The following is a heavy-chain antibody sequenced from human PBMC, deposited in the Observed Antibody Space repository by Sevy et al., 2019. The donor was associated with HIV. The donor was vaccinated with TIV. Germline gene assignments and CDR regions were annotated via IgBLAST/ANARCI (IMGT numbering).Heavy chain of an antibody. CDR2: MKQDGSEE. CDR1: GFSFSIYW. V-gene: IGHV3-7*01. D-gene: IGHD5-18*01. CDR3: VREGLGGYSYSLDY. Sequence: GSLRLSCAASGFSFSIYWMSWVRQAPGKGLEWVATMKQDGSEEDYVDSVKGRFTISSDNAKNSLFLQMNSLSAEDTAVYYCVREGLGGYSYSLDYWGHGTLVTVSS. J-gene: IGHJ4*01.